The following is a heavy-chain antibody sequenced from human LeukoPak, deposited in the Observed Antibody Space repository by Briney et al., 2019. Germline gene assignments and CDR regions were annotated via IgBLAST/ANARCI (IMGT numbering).Heavy chain of an antibody. Sequence: GGSLRLSCAASGFTFSSYAMSWVRQAPGKGLEWVSAISGSGGSTYYADSVKGRFTISRDNSKNTLYLQMNNLRAEDTAVYYCAKDRGSWYVGYYFDYWGQGTLVTVSS. J-gene: IGHJ4*02. D-gene: IGHD6-13*01. V-gene: IGHV3-23*01. CDR2: ISGSGGST. CDR1: GFTFSSYA. CDR3: AKDRGSWYVGYYFDY.